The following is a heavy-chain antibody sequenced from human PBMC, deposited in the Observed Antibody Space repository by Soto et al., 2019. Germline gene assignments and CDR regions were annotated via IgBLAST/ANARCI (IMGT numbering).Heavy chain of an antibody. CDR2: MYPSGGGT. J-gene: IGHJ4*02. CDR3: ARDFSGPMDY. CDR1: GYTFNNYD. D-gene: IGHD3-3*01. V-gene: IGHV1-46*02. Sequence: ASVKVSCKASGYTFNNYDMNWVRQAPGQGLEWMGRMYPSGGGTGYAQKFQGRVTMTRDTSTGTVYMELSSLRSEDTAVYYCARDFSGPMDYWGQGTLVTVSS.